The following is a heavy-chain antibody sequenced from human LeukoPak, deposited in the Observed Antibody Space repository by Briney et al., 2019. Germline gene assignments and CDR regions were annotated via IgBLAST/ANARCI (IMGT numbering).Heavy chain of an antibody. CDR3: ARLFCSGGSCYSLDY. CDR1: GFTFRSYA. Sequence: PGGSLRLSCAASGFTFRSYAMTWVRQAPGKALEWVSTISGSGGTTYYAGSVKGRFTVSRDSSKNTLYLQLNSLRAEDTAVYYCARLFCSGGSCYSLDYWGQGTLVTVSS. CDR2: ISGSGGTT. D-gene: IGHD2-15*01. V-gene: IGHV3-23*01. J-gene: IGHJ4*02.